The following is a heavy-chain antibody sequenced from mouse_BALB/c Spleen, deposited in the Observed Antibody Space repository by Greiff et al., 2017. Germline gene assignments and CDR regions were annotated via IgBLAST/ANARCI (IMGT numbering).Heavy chain of an antibody. V-gene: IGHV5-6-5*01. CDR3: ARRITTVVGAMDY. J-gene: IGHJ4*01. CDR2: ISSGGST. D-gene: IGHD1-1*01. CDR1: GFTFSSYA. Sequence: EVQLVESGGGLVKPGGSLKLSCAASGFTFSSYAMSWVRQTPEKRLEWVASISSGGSTYYPDSVKGRFTISRDNARNILYLQMSSLRSEDTAMYYCARRITTVVGAMDYWGQGTSVTVSS.